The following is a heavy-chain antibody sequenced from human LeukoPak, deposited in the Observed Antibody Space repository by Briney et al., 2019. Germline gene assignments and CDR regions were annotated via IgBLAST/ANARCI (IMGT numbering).Heavy chain of an antibody. D-gene: IGHD7-27*01. J-gene: IGHJ4*02. Sequence: GRSLRLSCAASGFTFSSYAMHWVRQAPGKGLEWVAFIRYDGSNKYYADSVKGRFTIARDNTKNTLYLQMDSLTTEDTAAYYCTKDRTGDPFPTYFDYCGQGTLVSVSS. CDR2: IRYDGSNK. V-gene: IGHV3-30*02. CDR3: TKDRTGDPFPTYFDY. CDR1: GFTFSSYA.